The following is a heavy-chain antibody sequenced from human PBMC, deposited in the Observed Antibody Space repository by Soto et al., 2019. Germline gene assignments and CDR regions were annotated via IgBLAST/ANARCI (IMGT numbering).Heavy chain of an antibody. J-gene: IGHJ6*02. CDR1: GYSFTSYG. V-gene: IGHV1-18*01. Sequence: QVQLVQSGAEVKKPGASVKVSCKASGYSFTSYGISWVRQAPGQGLEWMGWISAYNGNTNYAQKLQGRVTITTDTSTSTGYMELRSLGSDDTAVYFCARDNGFGESDVWGQGTTVNVSS. CDR3: ARDNGFGESDV. CDR2: ISAYNGNT. D-gene: IGHD3-10*01.